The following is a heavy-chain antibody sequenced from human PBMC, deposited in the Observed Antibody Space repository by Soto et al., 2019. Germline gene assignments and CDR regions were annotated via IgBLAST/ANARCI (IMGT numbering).Heavy chain of an antibody. Sequence: EVQLVESGGGLVQPGRSLRLSCAASGFTFDDYAMHWVRQAPGKGLEWVSGISWNSGSIGYADSVKGRFTISRDNAKNSLYLQMNSLRAEDTALYYCAKSGYYYGMDVWGQGTTVTVSS. CDR3: AKSGYYYGMDV. CDR2: ISWNSGSI. CDR1: GFTFDDYA. V-gene: IGHV3-9*01. J-gene: IGHJ6*02.